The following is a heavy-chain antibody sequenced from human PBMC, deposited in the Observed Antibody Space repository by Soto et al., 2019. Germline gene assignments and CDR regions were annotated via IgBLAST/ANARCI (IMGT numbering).Heavy chain of an antibody. CDR3: ARGGAPITMVRGDEPNFDY. V-gene: IGHV6-1*01. D-gene: IGHD3-10*01. Sequence: SQTLSLTCAISGDSVSSNSAAWNWIRQSPSRGLEWLGRTYYRSKWYNDYAVSVKSRITINPDTSKNQFSLQLNSVTPEDTAVYYCARGGAPITMVRGDEPNFDYWGQGTLVTVSS. CDR2: TYYRSKWYN. CDR1: GDSVSSNSAA. J-gene: IGHJ4*02.